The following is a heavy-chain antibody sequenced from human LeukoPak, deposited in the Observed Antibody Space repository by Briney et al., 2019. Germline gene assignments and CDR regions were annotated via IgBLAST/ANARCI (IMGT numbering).Heavy chain of an antibody. J-gene: IGHJ3*01. CDR2: VSSTSTYI. CDR1: GFTFSIYA. D-gene: IGHD3-10*02. V-gene: IGHV3-21*01. CDR3: MRRHSTARGAFDL. Sequence: GGSLRLSCAASGFTFSIYAMSWVRQAPGKRPEWLASVSSTSTYIDYAESLEGRFTISRDNAKNSLSLQMNNLRGDDTAVCVRMRRHSTARGAFDLWGQGTRVTVSS.